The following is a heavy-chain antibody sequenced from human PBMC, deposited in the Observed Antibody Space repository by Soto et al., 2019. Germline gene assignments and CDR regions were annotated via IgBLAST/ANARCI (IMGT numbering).Heavy chain of an antibody. CDR2: INAGNGNT. CDR1: GYTFTSYA. D-gene: IGHD3-10*01. Sequence: ASVKVSCKASGYTFTSYAMHWVRQAPGQRLEWMGWINAGNGNTKYSQKFQGRVTITRDTSASTAYMELSSLRSEDTAVYYCARDLQRITMVRGVIGCMDVWGQGTTVTVSS. J-gene: IGHJ6*02. CDR3: ARDLQRITMVRGVIGCMDV. V-gene: IGHV1-3*01.